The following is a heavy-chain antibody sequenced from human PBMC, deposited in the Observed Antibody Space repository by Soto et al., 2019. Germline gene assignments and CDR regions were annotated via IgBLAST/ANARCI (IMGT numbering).Heavy chain of an antibody. CDR1: GGSISSSSYY. CDR2: IYYSGST. V-gene: IGHV4-39*01. J-gene: IGHJ4*02. CDR3: ARHGGGYSGYVDY. D-gene: IGHD5-12*01. Sequence: SETLSLTCTVSGGSISSSSYYWGWIRQPPGKGLEWIGSIYYSGSTYYNPSLKSRVTISVDTSKNQFSLKLSSVTAADTAVYYCARHGGGYSGYVDYWGQGTLVTVSS.